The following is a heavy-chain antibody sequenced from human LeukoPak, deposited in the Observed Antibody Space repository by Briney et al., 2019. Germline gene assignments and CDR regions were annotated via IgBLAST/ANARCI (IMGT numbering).Heavy chain of an antibody. Sequence: PSETLSLTFTVSGGSISSSSYYWGWIRQPPGKGLEWIGSIYYSGSTYYNPSLKSRVTISVDTSKKQFSLNLRTATAADTAVYYCARIQAVTRGYNHAYYFDYWGQGTLVTVSS. V-gene: IGHV4-39*07. CDR1: GGSISSSSYY. CDR3: ARIQAVTRGYNHAYYFDY. CDR2: IYYSGST. J-gene: IGHJ4*02. D-gene: IGHD5-18*01.